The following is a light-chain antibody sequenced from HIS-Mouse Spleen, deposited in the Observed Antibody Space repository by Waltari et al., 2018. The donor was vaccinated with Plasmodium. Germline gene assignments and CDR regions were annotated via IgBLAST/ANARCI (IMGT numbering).Light chain of an antibody. V-gene: IGLV3-10*01. CDR2: KDI. CDR1: ALPKKY. CDR3: YSTDSSGNHRV. J-gene: IGLJ3*02. Sequence: SYELTQPPSVSVSPGQTARITCSGDALPKKYAYWYQQKSGQAPVLVIYKDIKRPSGIPEGFSGSSSGTMATLTISGAQVEDEADYYCYSTDSSGNHRVFGGGTKLTVL.